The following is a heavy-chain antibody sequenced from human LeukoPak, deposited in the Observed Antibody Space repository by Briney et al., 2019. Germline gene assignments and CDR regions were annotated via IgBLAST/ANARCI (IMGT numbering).Heavy chain of an antibody. CDR3: AKDGVIWFGELNY. J-gene: IGHJ4*02. CDR1: EFSVGSNY. Sequence: GGSLRLSCAASEFSVGSNYMTWVRQAPGKGLEWVSLIYSGGSTYYADSVKGRFTISRDNSKNTLYLQMNSLRAEDTAVYYCAKDGVIWFGELNYWGQGTLVTVSS. V-gene: IGHV3-66*01. D-gene: IGHD3-10*01. CDR2: IYSGGST.